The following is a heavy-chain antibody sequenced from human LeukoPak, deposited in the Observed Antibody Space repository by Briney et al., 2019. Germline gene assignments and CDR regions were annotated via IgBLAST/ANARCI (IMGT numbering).Heavy chain of an antibody. CDR2: ISSSSNYI. V-gene: IGHV3-21*01. CDR1: GFTFSSYI. D-gene: IGHD3-10*01. J-gene: IGHJ3*02. CDR3: ARGLGSGRHAFDI. Sequence: GGSLRLSCAASGFTFSSYIMNWVRQAPGKGLEWVSSISSSSNYIYHADSVKGRFTISRDNAKNSLYLQMNSLRAEDTAVYYCARGLGSGRHAFDIWGQGTMVTVSS.